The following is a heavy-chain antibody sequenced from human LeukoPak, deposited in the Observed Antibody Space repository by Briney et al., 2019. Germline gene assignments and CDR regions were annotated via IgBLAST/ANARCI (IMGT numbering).Heavy chain of an antibody. CDR2: ISRDGAGT. Sequence: GGSLRLSCSASGFTVSTHAMHWVRQAPGKGLEYVSAISRDGAGTYYADSVKGRFTISRDISKNTLYLHTSSLRTEDTAMYYCVKGGGEQKIHEQFDSWGQGTLVTVSS. D-gene: IGHD3-10*01. J-gene: IGHJ4*02. CDR1: GFTVSTHA. CDR3: VKGGGEQKIHEQFDS. V-gene: IGHV3-64D*06.